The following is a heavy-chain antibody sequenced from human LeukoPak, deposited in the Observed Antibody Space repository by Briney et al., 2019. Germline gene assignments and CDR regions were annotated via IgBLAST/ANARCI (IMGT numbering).Heavy chain of an antibody. CDR3: ARAKSLYYYDSSAFDY. Sequence: GGSLRLSCAASGFTFSSYWMHWVRQAPGKGLVWVSRINSDGSSTSYADSVKGRFTISRDNAKNTLYLQMNSLRAEDTAVYYCARAKSLYYYDSSAFDYWGQGTLVTVSS. J-gene: IGHJ4*02. D-gene: IGHD3-22*01. CDR1: GFTFSSYW. V-gene: IGHV3-74*01. CDR2: INSDGSST.